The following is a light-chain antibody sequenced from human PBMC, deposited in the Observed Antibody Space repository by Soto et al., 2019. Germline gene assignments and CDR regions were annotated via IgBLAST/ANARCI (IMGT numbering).Light chain of an antibody. J-gene: IGKJ4*01. V-gene: IGKV1-5*01. CDR3: QQYNSYSALT. CDR1: QSISSW. Sequence: DIQMTQSPSTLSGSVGDRVTITCRASQSISSWLAWYQQKPGKAPKLLIYDASSLESGVPSRFSGSGSGTEFTLTISSLQPDDFATYYCQQYNSYSALTFGGGTKVDI. CDR2: DAS.